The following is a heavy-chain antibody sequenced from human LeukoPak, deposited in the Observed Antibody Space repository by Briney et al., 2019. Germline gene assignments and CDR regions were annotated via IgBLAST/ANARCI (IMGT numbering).Heavy chain of an antibody. CDR2: INHSGST. V-gene: IGHV4-34*01. CDR3: ARQYYYDSSGYLDY. J-gene: IGHJ4*02. Sequence: SETLSLTCAVYGGSFSRYSWSWIRQPPGKGLEWIGEINHSGSTNYNPSLKGRVTISVDTSKNQFSLKLRSVTAADTAVYYCARQYYYDSSGYLDYWGQGTLVTVSS. D-gene: IGHD3-22*01. CDR1: GGSFSRYS.